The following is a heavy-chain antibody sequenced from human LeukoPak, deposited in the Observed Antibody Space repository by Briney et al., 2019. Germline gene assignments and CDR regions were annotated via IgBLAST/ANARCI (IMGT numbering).Heavy chain of an antibody. D-gene: IGHD4-17*01. V-gene: IGHV4-38-2*02. CDR3: ARVGGDYDGRYYYYYNMDV. J-gene: IGHJ6*03. CDR1: GYSISSGYY. CDR2: IYHSGST. Sequence: PSETLPLTCTVSGYSISSGYYWGWIRQPPGKGLEWIGSIYHSGSTYYNPSLKSRVTISVDKSKNQFSLKLTSVTAADTAVYYCARVGGDYDGRYYYYYNMDVWGSGTTVTIS.